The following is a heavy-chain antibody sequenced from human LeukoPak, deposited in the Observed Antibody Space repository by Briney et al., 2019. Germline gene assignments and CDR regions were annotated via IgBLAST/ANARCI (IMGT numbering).Heavy chain of an antibody. V-gene: IGHV4-59*11. J-gene: IGHJ3*02. CDR3: ARGATILAFDI. Sequence: SETLSLTCSVSGGSIGSHYWTWIRQPPGKGLVWIGYISYIGSTNYNPSLKSRVTISVDTSKNQFSLKLSSVTAADTAVYYCARGATILAFDIWGQGTMVTVSS. CDR1: GGSIGSHY. CDR2: ISYIGST.